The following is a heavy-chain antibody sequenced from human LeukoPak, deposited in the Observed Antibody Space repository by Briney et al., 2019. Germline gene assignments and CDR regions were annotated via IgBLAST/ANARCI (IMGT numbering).Heavy chain of an antibody. D-gene: IGHD2-2*02. CDR3: ARELWEDCSSTSCYTASAGINWFDP. Sequence: SQTLSLTCTVSGGSISSGGYYWSWIRQPPGKGLEWIGYIYHSGSTYYNPSLRSRVTISVDRSKNQFSLKLSSVTAADTAVYYCARELWEDCSSTSCYTASAGINWFDPWGQGTLVTVSS. J-gene: IGHJ5*02. V-gene: IGHV4-30-2*01. CDR2: IYHSGST. CDR1: GGSISSGGYY.